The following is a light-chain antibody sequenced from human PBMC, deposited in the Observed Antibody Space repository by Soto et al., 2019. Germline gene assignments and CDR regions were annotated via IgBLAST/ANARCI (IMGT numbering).Light chain of an antibody. V-gene: IGKV3-20*01. CDR1: QSIRSSF. CDR2: GAS. Sequence: EIVLPTSPGILSLSPGARYSLSRGARQSIRSSFLAWYQQKPGQAPRLLIYGASSRATGIPDRFTGSGSGADFTLTIRRLEPEDLAVYYCQVYGPSPPITVGQGTRLEIK. J-gene: IGKJ5*01. CDR3: QVYGPSPPIT.